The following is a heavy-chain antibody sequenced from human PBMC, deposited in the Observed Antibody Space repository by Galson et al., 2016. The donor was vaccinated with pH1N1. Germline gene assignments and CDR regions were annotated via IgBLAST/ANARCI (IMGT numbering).Heavy chain of an antibody. Sequence: SLRLSCAASGFTFSRYWMHWVRQGPGKGLVWVSRINSDGSSRSHADSVEGRFTISRDNSRATLFLQMNSLRPEDTAVYYCVKDSDYGGQLRWGQGTLVTVSS. V-gene: IGHV3-74*01. D-gene: IGHD4-23*01. CDR2: INSDGSSR. CDR1: GFTFSRYW. J-gene: IGHJ4*01. CDR3: VKDSDYGGQLR.